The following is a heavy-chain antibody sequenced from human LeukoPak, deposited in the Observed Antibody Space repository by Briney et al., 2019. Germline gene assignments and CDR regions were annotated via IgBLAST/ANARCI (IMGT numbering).Heavy chain of an antibody. J-gene: IGHJ5*02. Sequence: GASVEVSCKASGYTFTGYYMHWVRQAPGQGLEWMGWINPNSGGTNYAQKFQGRVTMTRDMSTTTDYMELSSLRSEDTAVYYCARDNSVGDIAWWFDPWGQGTLVTVSS. D-gene: IGHD1-26*01. CDR3: ARDNSVGDIAWWFDP. CDR2: INPNSGGT. V-gene: IGHV1-2*02. CDR1: GYTFTGYY.